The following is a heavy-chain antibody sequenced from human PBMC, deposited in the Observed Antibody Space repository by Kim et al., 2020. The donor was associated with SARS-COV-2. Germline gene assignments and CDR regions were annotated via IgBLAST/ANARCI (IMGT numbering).Heavy chain of an antibody. Sequence: SETLSLTCAVYGGSFSGYYWSWIRQPPGKGLEWIGEINHSGSTNYNPSLKSRVTISVDTSKNQFSLKLSSVTAADTAVYYCARVRNYDILTGYLLRLFDYWGQGTLVTVSS. CDR1: GGSFSGYY. V-gene: IGHV4-34*01. CDR3: ARVRNYDILTGYLLRLFDY. J-gene: IGHJ4*02. CDR2: INHSGST. D-gene: IGHD3-9*01.